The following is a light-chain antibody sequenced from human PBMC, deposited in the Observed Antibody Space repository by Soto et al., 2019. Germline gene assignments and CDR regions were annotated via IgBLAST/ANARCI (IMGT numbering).Light chain of an antibody. J-gene: IGKJ5*01. CDR2: GAS. CDR1: QSVSSSY. V-gene: IGKV3-20*01. Sequence: DIVLTQSPGTLSLTPVARATHSCRAIQSVSSSYLAWYQQQPRQAPRLLLYGASSRATGIPDRFSGSGSGTAFTLTIGRLEPEDFAVYYCQQYGSSPPITVGQGTRLEIK. CDR3: QQYGSSPPIT.